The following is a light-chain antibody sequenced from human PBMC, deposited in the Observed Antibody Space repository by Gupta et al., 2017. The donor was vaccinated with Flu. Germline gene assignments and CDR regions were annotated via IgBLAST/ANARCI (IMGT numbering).Light chain of an antibody. CDR1: QSVTDNF. V-gene: IGKV3-20*01. CDR2: GAS. Sequence: ERATLSCRASQSVTDNFLAWFQLKPGQAPRRLIYGASSRATGIPDRFRGRGSGTDFTLTINALEPEDFAVYYCQQYGTLPLTFSGGTKVEIK. J-gene: IGKJ4*01. CDR3: QQYGTLPLT.